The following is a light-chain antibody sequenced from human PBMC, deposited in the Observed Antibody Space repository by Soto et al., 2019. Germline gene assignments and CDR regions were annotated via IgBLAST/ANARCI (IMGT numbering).Light chain of an antibody. Sequence: IQIAQPPFALTSYVKDKGTNTCRASQSISSWLAWYQQKPGKAPNLLIYKASSLESGVPSRFSGSGSGTEFTLTISSLQPDDFATYYCQQYESYSVTFGQGTRLEIK. CDR3: QQYESYSVT. CDR2: KAS. CDR1: QSISSW. V-gene: IGKV1-5*03. J-gene: IGKJ5*01.